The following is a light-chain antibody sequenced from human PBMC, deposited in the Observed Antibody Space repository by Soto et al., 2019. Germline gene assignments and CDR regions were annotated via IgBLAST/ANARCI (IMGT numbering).Light chain of an antibody. J-gene: IGKJ1*01. Sequence: DIQLTQSPSTLYAAVGDSVTITCRASQSISSYLNWYQQKPGKAPKLLIYAESSLQSGVPSRFSGSGSGTDFTLTISSLQPEDFATYYCQQSYSTPRTXGQGTKVDIK. CDR1: QSISSY. V-gene: IGKV1-39*01. CDR3: QQSYSTPRT. CDR2: AES.